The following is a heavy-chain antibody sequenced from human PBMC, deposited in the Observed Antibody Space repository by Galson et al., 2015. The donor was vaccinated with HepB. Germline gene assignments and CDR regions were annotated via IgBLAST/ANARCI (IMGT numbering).Heavy chain of an antibody. CDR1: GFTFSSYA. Sequence: SLRLSCAASGFTFSSYAMSWVRQAPGKGLEWVSAISGSGGSTYYADSVKGRFTISRDNSKNTLYLQMNSLRAEDTAVYYCAKDRVVARQQLVFWDWFDPWGQGTLVTVSS. CDR3: AKDRVVARQQLVFWDWFDP. CDR2: ISGSGGST. J-gene: IGHJ5*02. V-gene: IGHV3-23*01. D-gene: IGHD6-13*01.